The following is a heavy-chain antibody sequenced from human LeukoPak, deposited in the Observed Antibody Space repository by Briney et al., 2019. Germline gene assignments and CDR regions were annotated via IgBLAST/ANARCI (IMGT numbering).Heavy chain of an antibody. D-gene: IGHD6-13*01. V-gene: IGHV4-34*01. CDR1: GGSISSYY. Sequence: PSETLSLTCTVSGGSISSYYWSWIRQPPGKGLEWIGEINHSGSTNYNPSLKSRVTISVDTSKNQFSLKLSSVTAADTAVYYCARGSALTAGTSYYYYGMDVWGQGTTVTVSS. J-gene: IGHJ6*02. CDR3: ARGSALTAGTSYYYYGMDV. CDR2: INHSGST.